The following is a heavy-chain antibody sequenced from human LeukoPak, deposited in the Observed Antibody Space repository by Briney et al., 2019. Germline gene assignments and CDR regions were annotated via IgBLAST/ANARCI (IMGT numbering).Heavy chain of an antibody. CDR2: IIPIFGTA. Sequence: GASVKVSCKASGGTFSSYAISWVRQAPGQGLEWMGGIIPIFGTANYAQKFQDRVTMTRDTSTSTVYMELSSLRSEDTAVYYCARGNDYSDINWFDPWGQGTLVTVSS. V-gene: IGHV1-69*05. CDR3: ARGNDYSDINWFDP. CDR1: GGTFSSYA. J-gene: IGHJ5*02. D-gene: IGHD4-17*01.